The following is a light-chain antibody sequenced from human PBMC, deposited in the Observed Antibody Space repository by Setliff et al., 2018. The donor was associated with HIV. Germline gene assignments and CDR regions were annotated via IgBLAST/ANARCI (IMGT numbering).Light chain of an antibody. CDR2: DVS. Sequence: QSVLTQPRSVSGSPGQSVTISCTGTSSDVGVYNYVSWYQQHPGKAPKLMIYDVSERPSGVPDRFSGSKSGNTASLTISGLQAEDEADYYCCSYAGTSWVFGGGTKVTVL. V-gene: IGLV2-11*01. CDR3: CSYAGTSWV. J-gene: IGLJ3*02. CDR1: SSDVGVYNY.